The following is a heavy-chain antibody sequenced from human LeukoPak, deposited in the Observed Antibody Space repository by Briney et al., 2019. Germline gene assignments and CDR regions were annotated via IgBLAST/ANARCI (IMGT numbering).Heavy chain of an antibody. CDR2: ISGTATGT. CDR1: GFTFSSYA. D-gene: IGHD3-10*01. J-gene: IGHJ4*02. V-gene: IGHV3-23*01. CDR3: ARDKYLYGSGGDFDY. Sequence: GGSLRLSCAASGFTFSSYAMSWVRQAPGKGLEWVSAISGTATGTYYADSVKGRFTISRDNSKNTLYLQMYSLRAEDTAVYYCARDKYLYGSGGDFDYWGQGTLVTVSS.